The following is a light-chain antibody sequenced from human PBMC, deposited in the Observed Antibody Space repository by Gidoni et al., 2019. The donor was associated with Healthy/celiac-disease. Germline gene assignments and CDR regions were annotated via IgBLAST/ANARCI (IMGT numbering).Light chain of an antibody. J-gene: IGKJ3*01. Sequence: DIQMTQSPSSLSASVGDRVNITCQASQDISNYLNWYQQKPGKAPKLLIYEASNLETGVPSRFSGSGSGTDFTFTISSLQPEDIATYYCQQYDNLPATFGPGTKVDIK. CDR2: EAS. CDR3: QQYDNLPAT. CDR1: QDISNY. V-gene: IGKV1-33*01.